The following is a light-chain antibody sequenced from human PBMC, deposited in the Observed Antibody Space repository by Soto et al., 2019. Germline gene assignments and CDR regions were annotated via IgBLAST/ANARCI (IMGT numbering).Light chain of an antibody. V-gene: IGLV3-1*01. CDR1: KLGDKY. J-gene: IGLJ2*01. CDR2: QDS. CDR3: QAWVSSDVV. Sequence: SYELTQPPSVSVSPGQTASITCSGDKLGDKYACWYQQKPGQSPVLVIYQDSKRPSGIPERFSGSNSGNTATLTISGTQAMDEADYYCQAWVSSDVVFGGGTKLTVL.